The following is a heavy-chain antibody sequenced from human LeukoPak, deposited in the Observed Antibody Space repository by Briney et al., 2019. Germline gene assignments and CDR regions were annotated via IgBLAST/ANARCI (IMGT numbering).Heavy chain of an antibody. Sequence: PSETLSLTCAVSGGSLSSCYWTWIRQPPGTGLEWIGYVYNSGNTNYNPSLRSRVTISVDASKNQFSLKLNSVTAADTAVYYCARRNVLTEGEAFDIWGQGTLVTVSS. D-gene: IGHD3-16*01. CDR3: ARRNVLTEGEAFDI. V-gene: IGHV4-59*08. CDR2: VYNSGNT. J-gene: IGHJ3*02. CDR1: GGSLSSCY.